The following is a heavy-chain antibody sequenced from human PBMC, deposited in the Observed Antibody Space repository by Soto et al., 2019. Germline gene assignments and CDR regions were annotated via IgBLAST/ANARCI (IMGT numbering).Heavy chain of an antibody. CDR2: INPNSGGT. CDR1: GYTFTGYY. D-gene: IGHD4-17*01. Sequence: QVQLVQSGAEVKKPGASVKVCCKASGYTFTGYYMHWVRQAPGQGLEWMGWINPNSGGTNYAQKFQGWVTMTRDTSISTAYMELSRLRSDDTAVYYCARSTVTTLFGSLGWFDPWGQGTLVTVSS. V-gene: IGHV1-2*04. CDR3: ARSTVTTLFGSLGWFDP. J-gene: IGHJ5*02.